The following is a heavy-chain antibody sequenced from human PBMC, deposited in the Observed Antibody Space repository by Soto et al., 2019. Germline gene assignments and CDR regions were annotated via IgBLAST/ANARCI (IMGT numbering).Heavy chain of an antibody. V-gene: IGHV3-64*01. Sequence: EVQLVESGGGLVQPGGSLRLSCAASGFTFSSYAMQWVRQAPGKGLEYVSAISSNGGSTYYANSVKGRFTISRDNSKNTLYLQMGSLRAEDMAVYYCARDRAGVKDPWGQGTLVTVSS. J-gene: IGHJ5*02. D-gene: IGHD2-21*01. CDR1: GFTFSSYA. CDR2: ISSNGGST. CDR3: ARDRAGVKDP.